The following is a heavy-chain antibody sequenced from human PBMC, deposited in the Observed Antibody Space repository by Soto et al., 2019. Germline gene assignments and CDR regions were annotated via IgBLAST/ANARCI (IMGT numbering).Heavy chain of an antibody. CDR2: INAGNGNT. CDR1: GYTFTGYY. CDR3: AIGVLLWFGESLYYFDY. V-gene: IGHV1-3*01. D-gene: IGHD3-10*01. J-gene: IGHJ4*02. Sequence: ASVKVSCKGSGYTFTGYYMHWVRQAPGQGLEWMGWINAGNGNTKYSQKFQGRVTITRDTSASTAYMELSSLRSEDTAVYYCAIGVLLWFGESLYYFDYWGQGTLVTVSS.